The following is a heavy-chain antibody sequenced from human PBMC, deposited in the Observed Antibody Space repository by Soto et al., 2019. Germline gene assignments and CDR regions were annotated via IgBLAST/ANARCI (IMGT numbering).Heavy chain of an antibody. Sequence: QVQLVQSGAEVKKPGSSVKVSCKASGGTFSSYAISWVRQAPGQGLEWMGGIIPIFGTANYAQKFQGRVTITADESTSTDYMELSSLRSEDTAVYYCARDQSFLAPMVAAQSGYYDGMSVWGQGTTVTVSS. CDR2: IIPIFGTA. CDR1: GGTFSSYA. CDR3: ARDQSFLAPMVAAQSGYYDGMSV. J-gene: IGHJ6*02. V-gene: IGHV1-69*19. D-gene: IGHD2-15*01.